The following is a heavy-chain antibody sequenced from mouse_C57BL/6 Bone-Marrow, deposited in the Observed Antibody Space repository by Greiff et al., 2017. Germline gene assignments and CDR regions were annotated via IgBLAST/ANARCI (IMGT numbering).Heavy chain of an antibody. D-gene: IGHD2-1*01. Sequence: EVQVVESGGGLVQPKGSLKLSCAASGFTFNTYAMHWVRQAPGKGLEWVARIRSKSSNYATYYADSVKDRFTISRDDSQTRIYLQKNNRKTDETAMYYCGGVASYGSYVWFAYWGQGTLVTVSA. V-gene: IGHV10-3*01. CDR2: IRSKSSNYAT. J-gene: IGHJ3*01. CDR1: GFTFNTYA. CDR3: GGVASYGSYVWFAY.